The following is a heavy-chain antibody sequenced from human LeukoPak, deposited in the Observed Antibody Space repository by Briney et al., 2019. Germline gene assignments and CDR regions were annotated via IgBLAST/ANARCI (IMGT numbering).Heavy chain of an antibody. CDR2: IWFDGSNK. CDR1: GFTFSSFG. D-gene: IGHD2-2*03. J-gene: IGHJ4*02. CDR3: AREHMDPNYFDY. Sequence: GGSLRLSCAASGFTFSSFGMHWVRQAPREGLEWVALIWFDGSNKYYADSVRGRFTISRDNSKNTLYLQMNSLRAEDTAVYYCAREHMDPNYFDYWGQGTLVTVSS. V-gene: IGHV3-33*01.